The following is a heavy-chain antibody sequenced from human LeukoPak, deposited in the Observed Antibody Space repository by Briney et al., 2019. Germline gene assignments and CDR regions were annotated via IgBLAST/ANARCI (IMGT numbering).Heavy chain of an antibody. CDR2: IHHSGST. CDR3: ARGGPDVEMATTIDY. V-gene: IGHV4-59*01. Sequence: SETLSLTCTVSGGSISGYYWSWIRRPPGKGLEWIGYIHHSGSTNYNPSLKSRVSISVDTSKNQFSLNLSSVTAADTAVYYCARGGPDVEMATTIDYWGQGTLVTVSS. J-gene: IGHJ4*02. D-gene: IGHD5-24*01. CDR1: GGSISGYY.